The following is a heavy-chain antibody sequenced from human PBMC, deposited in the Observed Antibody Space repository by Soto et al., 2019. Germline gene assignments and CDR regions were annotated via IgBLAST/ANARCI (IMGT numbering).Heavy chain of an antibody. D-gene: IGHD6-13*01. J-gene: IGHJ3*02. CDR3: ARHLWVGSSWYRGAFDI. Sequence: QVQLQESGPGLVKPSETLSLTCTVSGDSISNYYWSWIRQPPGKGLEWIGYIYYSGSTNYNPSLKSRVTMSVDTSKNQFSLRLSSVTAADTAVDYCARHLWVGSSWYRGAFDIWGQGTMVTVSS. V-gene: IGHV4-59*08. CDR2: IYYSGST. CDR1: GDSISNYY.